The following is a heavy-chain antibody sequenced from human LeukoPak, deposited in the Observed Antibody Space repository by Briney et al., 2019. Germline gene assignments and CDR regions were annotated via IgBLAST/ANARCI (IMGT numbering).Heavy chain of an antibody. CDR3: ARSGYGDYDY. CDR2: IHSNPKTI. V-gene: IGHV3-11*01. D-gene: IGHD4-17*01. CDR1: GFTFRDYQ. J-gene: IGHJ4*02. Sequence: GGSLRLSCEASGFTFRDYQMSWIRQAPGKGLEWISYIHSNPKTIYYADSAKGRFTISRDNAKNSPYLQMNSLRVDDTAVYYCARSGYGDYDYWGQGTRVTVSS.